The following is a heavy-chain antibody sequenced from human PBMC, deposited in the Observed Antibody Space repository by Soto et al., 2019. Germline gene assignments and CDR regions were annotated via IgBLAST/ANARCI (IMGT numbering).Heavy chain of an antibody. J-gene: IGHJ4*02. CDR3: ARRGGGVVLAATTPFDY. D-gene: IGHD2-15*01. V-gene: IGHV4-4*02. CDR2: IYHSGST. Sequence: QVPLQESGPRLVRPSGTLSLTCTVSSGSISTANWWSWVRQPPGRGLEWIGEIYHSGSTNYNLSLKSRVTLSVDKSKNQCPLRLSSVTAADTATYYCARRGGGVVLAATTPFDYWGQGTLVTVSS. CDR1: SGSISTANW.